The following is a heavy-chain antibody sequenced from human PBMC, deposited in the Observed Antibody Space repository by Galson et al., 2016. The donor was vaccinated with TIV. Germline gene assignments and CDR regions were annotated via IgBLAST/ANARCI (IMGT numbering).Heavy chain of an antibody. CDR2: ISGYDGPT. J-gene: IGHJ4*02. Sequence: SVKVSCKASGYTFINYGITWVRQAPGQGLEWMGWISGYDGPTNYAQMFQGRVTMTSDKSTNTVYMELMSLRSDDTAVYYCARDSGTYDYWGQGSLVTVSS. CDR1: GYTFINYG. D-gene: IGHD1-26*01. CDR3: ARDSGTYDY. V-gene: IGHV1-18*04.